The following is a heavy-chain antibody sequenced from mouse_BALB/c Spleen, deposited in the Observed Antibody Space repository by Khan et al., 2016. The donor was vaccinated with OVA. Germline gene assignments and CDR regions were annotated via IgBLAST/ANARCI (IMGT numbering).Heavy chain of an antibody. V-gene: IGHV1S81*02. Sequence: QVQLQQPGAELVKAGASVKMSCKASGYTFTSYWMHWVKQRLGQGLEWFAETNPTNGRTYYNEKFKRKATLTVDKSSSTADMLLSGPTFEDSAVYYCAINKRIVATYFDYWGQGTTRTVAS. CDR2: TNPTNGRT. CDR1: GYTFTSYW. D-gene: IGHD1-1*01. CDR3: AINKRIVATYFDY. J-gene: IGHJ2*01.